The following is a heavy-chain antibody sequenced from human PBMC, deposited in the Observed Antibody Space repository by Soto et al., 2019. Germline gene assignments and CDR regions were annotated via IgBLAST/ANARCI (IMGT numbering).Heavy chain of an antibody. J-gene: IGHJ5*02. V-gene: IGHV1-69*01. CDR2: IIPIFGTA. D-gene: IGHD3-10*01. Sequence: QVQLVQSGAEVKKPGSSVKVSCKASGGTFSSYAISWVRQAPGQGLEWMGGIIPIFGTANYAQKFQGRVTITADESTSTAYMELSSLRSEDTAVYYCARGGRITMVRGVQNWFDPWGQGTLVTVSS. CDR1: GGTFSSYA. CDR3: ARGGRITMVRGVQNWFDP.